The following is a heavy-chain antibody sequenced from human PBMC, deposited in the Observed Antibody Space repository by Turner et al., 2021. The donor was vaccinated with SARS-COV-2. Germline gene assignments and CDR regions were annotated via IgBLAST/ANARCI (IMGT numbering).Heavy chain of an antibody. J-gene: IGHJ4*02. CDR2: INPNSGGT. V-gene: IGHV1-2*02. CDR1: GYTFTDYY. Sequence: QVQLVQSGAEVKKPGATVKVSCKASGYTFTDYYMHWVRQAPGQGLEWMGWINPNSGGTNYAQKFQGRVTMTRDTSISTAYMELSRLRSDDTAVYYCARDDPDIVATITVYWGQGTLVTVSS. D-gene: IGHD5-12*01. CDR3: ARDDPDIVATITVY.